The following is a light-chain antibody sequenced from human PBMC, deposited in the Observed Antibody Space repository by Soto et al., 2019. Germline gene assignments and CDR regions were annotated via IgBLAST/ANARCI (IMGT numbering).Light chain of an antibody. CDR2: DAS. V-gene: IGKV3-11*01. Sequence: IASLPPAATHCLSGAQRDTISFRASQSVSSYLAWYQQTPGQAPRLLIYDASNRATGIPARFSGSGSGTDFTLTLSRLAPEDFAVYDCEQRSNWPTCGQGTRLEIK. CDR3: EQRSNWPT. CDR1: QSVSSY. J-gene: IGKJ5*01.